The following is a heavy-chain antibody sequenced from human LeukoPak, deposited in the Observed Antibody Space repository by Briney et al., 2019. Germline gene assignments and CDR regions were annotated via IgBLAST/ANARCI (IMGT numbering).Heavy chain of an antibody. V-gene: IGHV5-51*01. J-gene: IGHJ5*02. CDR3: ARRPLRSQNWFSP. Sequence: GDSLKISCRGSGDRFTNYWIAWVRQMPGKGLEWMGIIYPGDSDTRSSPSFQGPVTISADRATSTAYLQWTSPKAPDTAMYYCARRPLRSQNWFSPWGQGTLVTVSS. CDR1: GDRFTNYW. CDR2: IYPGDSDT. D-gene: IGHD3-10*01.